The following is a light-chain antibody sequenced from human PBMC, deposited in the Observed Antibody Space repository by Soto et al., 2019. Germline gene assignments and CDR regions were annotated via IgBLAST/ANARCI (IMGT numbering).Light chain of an antibody. V-gene: IGKV3-11*01. CDR3: QQRSNWPLT. Sequence: EIVLTQSPATLSLSPGERATLSCRASQSVSSSLAWYQQIPGQPPRLLIYNASKRATGIPVRFSGSGSGTDFTLTISSLESEDFAVYYCQQRSNWPLTFGGGTKVEIK. CDR1: QSVSSS. CDR2: NAS. J-gene: IGKJ4*01.